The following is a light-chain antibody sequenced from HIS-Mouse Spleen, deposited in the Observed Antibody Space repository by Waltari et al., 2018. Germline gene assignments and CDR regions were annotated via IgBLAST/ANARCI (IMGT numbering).Light chain of an antibody. CDR1: QSVSSSY. CDR2: GAS. CDR3: QQYGSSPLT. J-gene: IGKJ4*01. Sequence: EIVLTQSQGPLSLSPGERATLSCRASQSVSSSYLAWYHQKPGQAPRLLIYGASSRATGIPDRFSGSGSGTDFTLTISRLEPEDFAVYYCQQYGSSPLTFGGGTKVEIK. V-gene: IGKV3-20*01.